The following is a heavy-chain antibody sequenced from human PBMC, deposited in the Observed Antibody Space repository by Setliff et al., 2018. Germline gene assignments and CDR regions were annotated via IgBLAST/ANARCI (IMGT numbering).Heavy chain of an antibody. CDR2: IYYSGST. D-gene: IGHD3-22*01. CDR1: GGSISSGGYY. V-gene: IGHV4-31*03. Sequence: PSETLSLTCTVSGGSISSGGYYWSWIRQHPGKGLEWIGYIYYSGSTYYNPSLKSRVTISVDTSKNQFSLKLSSVTAADTAVYYCARVTMIVLSRRAFDICGQGTMVTVSS. CDR3: ARVTMIVLSRRAFDI. J-gene: IGHJ3*02.